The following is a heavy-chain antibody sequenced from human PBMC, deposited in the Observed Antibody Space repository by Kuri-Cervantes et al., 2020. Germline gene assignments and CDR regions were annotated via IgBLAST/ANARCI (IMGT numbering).Heavy chain of an antibody. D-gene: IGHD6-13*01. CDR1: GFTFSSYA. J-gene: IGHJ4*02. V-gene: IGHV3-23*01. Sequence: GVLKISCAASGFTFSSYAMSWVRQAPGKGLEWVSAISGSGGSTYYADSVKGRFTISRDNSKNTLYLQMNSLRAEDTAVYYCAKRRSYSRIFDYWGQGTLVTVSS. CDR3: AKRRSYSRIFDY. CDR2: ISGSGGST.